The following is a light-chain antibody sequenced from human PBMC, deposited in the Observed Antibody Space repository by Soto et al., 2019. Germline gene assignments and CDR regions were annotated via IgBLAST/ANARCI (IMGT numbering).Light chain of an antibody. CDR3: QQYNNWTRST. V-gene: IGKV3-15*01. CDR1: QSISSN. CDR2: RTS. Sequence: EIVMTQSPATLSVSPGERATLSCRASQSISSNLAWYQQKPGQAPRLLMFRTSSRATGFPARFSGSGSGTEFNLTISSLQSEDVGFYFCQQYNNWTRSTFGGGTKVEIK. J-gene: IGKJ4*01.